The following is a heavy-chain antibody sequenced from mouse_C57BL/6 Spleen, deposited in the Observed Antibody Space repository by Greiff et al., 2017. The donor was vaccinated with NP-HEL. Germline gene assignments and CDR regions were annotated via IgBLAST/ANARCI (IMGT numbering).Heavy chain of an antibody. Sequence: QVQLKQPGAELVKPGASVKVSCKASGYTFTSYWMHWVKQRPGQGLEWIGRIHPSDSDTNYNQKFKGKATLTVAKSSSTAYMQLSSLTSEDSAVYYCAIGAAQAYAMDYWGQGTSVTVSS. CDR1: GYTFTSYW. CDR3: AIGAAQAYAMDY. D-gene: IGHD3-2*02. CDR2: IHPSDSDT. V-gene: IGHV1-74*01. J-gene: IGHJ4*01.